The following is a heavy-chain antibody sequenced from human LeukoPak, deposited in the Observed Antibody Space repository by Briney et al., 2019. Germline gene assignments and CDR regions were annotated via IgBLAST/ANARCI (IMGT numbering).Heavy chain of an antibody. D-gene: IGHD3-22*01. Sequence: SGTLSLTCTVSDDSISSSSYYWAWIRQPPGKGLEWIGSIDHSGSTYYNPSLKSRVTISVATSKNQFSLKLSSVTAADTAVYYCARKWATTMIVVDDAFHIWGQGRMVTVSS. V-gene: IGHV4-39*01. J-gene: IGHJ3*02. CDR3: ARKWATTMIVVDDAFHI. CDR1: DDSISSSSYY. CDR2: IDHSGST.